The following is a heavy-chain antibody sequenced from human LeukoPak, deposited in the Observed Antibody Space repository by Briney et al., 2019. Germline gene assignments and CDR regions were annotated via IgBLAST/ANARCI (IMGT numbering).Heavy chain of an antibody. D-gene: IGHD5-24*01. Sequence: SETLSLTCAVYGGSFSGYYWSWIRQPPGKGLEWIGEINHSGSTNYNPSLKSRVTISVDTSKNQFSLRLSSVTAADTAVYYCARGERWLQFYFDYWGQGTLVTVSS. CDR1: GGSFSGYY. J-gene: IGHJ4*02. V-gene: IGHV4-34*01. CDR3: ARGERWLQFYFDY. CDR2: INHSGST.